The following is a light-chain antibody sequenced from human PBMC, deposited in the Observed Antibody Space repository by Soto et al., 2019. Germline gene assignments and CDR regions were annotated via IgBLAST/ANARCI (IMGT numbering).Light chain of an antibody. CDR3: QQRSNWPRT. V-gene: IGKV3-11*01. CDR1: QSVSSY. J-gene: IGKJ3*01. Sequence: EIVLTQSPATLSLSPGERATLSCRASQSVSSYLAWYQQKPGQAPRLLIHDASNRATGIPARFSGSGSGTDFTLTISSLEPEDFAVYYCQQRSNWPRTFGHGTKVDIK. CDR2: DAS.